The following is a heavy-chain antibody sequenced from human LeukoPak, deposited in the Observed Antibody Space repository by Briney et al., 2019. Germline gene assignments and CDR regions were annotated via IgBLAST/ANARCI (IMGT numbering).Heavy chain of an antibody. CDR2: ISSSSIYI. CDR1: GFTFSSYG. CDR3: AELGITMIGGV. J-gene: IGHJ6*04. D-gene: IGHD3-10*02. Sequence: KPGGSLRLSCAASGFTFSSYGMNWVRQAPGKGLEWVSSISSSSIYIYYADSVKGRFTISRDNAKNSLYLQMNSLRAEDTAVYYCAELGITMIGGVWGKGTTVTISS. V-gene: IGHV3-21*01.